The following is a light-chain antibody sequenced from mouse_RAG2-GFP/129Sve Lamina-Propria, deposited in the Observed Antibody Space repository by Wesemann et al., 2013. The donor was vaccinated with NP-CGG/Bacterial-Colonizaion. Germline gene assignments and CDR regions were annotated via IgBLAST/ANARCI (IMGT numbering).Light chain of an antibody. Sequence: DIVMTQSQKFMSTSVGDRVSVTCKASQNVGTNVAWYQQKPGQSPKALIYSASYRYSGVPDRFTGSGSGQISPLTISNVQSEDLAEYFCQQYNSYPWTFGGGTKLEIK. CDR1: QNVGTN. CDR2: SAS. J-gene: IGKJ1*01. CDR3: QQYNSYPWT. V-gene: IGKV6-15*01.